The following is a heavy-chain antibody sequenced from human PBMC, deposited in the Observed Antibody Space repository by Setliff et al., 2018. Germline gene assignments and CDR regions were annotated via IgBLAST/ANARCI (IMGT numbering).Heavy chain of an antibody. J-gene: IGHJ5*02. CDR3: VPQGPGYGNGWWTNWFDP. Sequence: GGSLRLSCVASGFTFGSYAMSWVRQAPGKGLEWVTNINKDGSERNYVDSVKGRFTISRDNAKNSVYLQMNSLRADDTAVYYCVPQGPGYGNGWWTNWFDPWGQGTLVTVSS. CDR2: INKDGSER. D-gene: IGHD6-19*01. CDR1: GFTFGSYA. V-gene: IGHV3-7*03.